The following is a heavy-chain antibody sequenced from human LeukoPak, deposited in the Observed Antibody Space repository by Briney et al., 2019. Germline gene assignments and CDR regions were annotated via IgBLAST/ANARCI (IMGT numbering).Heavy chain of an antibody. CDR1: GYTFTRYY. CDR2: INPNSGGT. CDR3: AGGPAAVAGFMDV. J-gene: IGHJ6*03. V-gene: IGHV1-2*02. D-gene: IGHD6-19*01. Sequence: GASVKVSCKASGYTFTRYYMHWVRQAPGQGLEWMGWINPNSGGTNYAQKFQGRVTMTRDTSISTAYMELSRLRSNDTAVYYCAGGPAAVAGFMDVWGKGTTVTVSS.